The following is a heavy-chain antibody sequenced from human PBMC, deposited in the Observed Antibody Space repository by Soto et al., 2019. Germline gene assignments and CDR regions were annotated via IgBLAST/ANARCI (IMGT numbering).Heavy chain of an antibody. V-gene: IGHV1-24*01. D-gene: IGHD2-8*01. CDR2: FDPEDGET. J-gene: IGHJ3*02. CDR1: GYTLTELS. Sequence: QVQLVQSGAEVKKPGASVKVSCKVSGYTLTELSMHWVRQAPGKGLEWMGGFDPEDGETIYAQKFQGRVTMTEDTSTDTAYMELSSLRSEDTAVYYCALGGYCTNGLCSQNGAYAFDIWGQGTMVTVSS. CDR3: ALGGYCTNGLCSQNGAYAFDI.